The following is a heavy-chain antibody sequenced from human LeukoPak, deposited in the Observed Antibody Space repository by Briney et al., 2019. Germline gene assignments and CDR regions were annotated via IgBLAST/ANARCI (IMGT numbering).Heavy chain of an antibody. J-gene: IGHJ6*03. CDR3: ARQDCTHGVCFSYYYFYMDV. CDR2: IHQSGST. V-gene: IGHV4-38-2*01. Sequence: SETLSLTCAVSGYSVSTTSYWGWIQQSPGKGLEWIGSIHQSGSTYYNPSLRSRVTISVDTSKNQFSLKLSSVTAAETAVYYCARQDCTHGVCFSYYYFYMDVWGKGTTVTVSS. D-gene: IGHD2-8*01. CDR1: GYSVSTTSY.